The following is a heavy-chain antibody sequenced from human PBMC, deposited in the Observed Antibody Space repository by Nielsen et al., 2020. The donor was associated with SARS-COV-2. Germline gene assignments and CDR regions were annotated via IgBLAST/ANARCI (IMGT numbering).Heavy chain of an antibody. D-gene: IGHD6-19*01. V-gene: IGHV1-69*13. CDR2: IIPIFGTA. CDR3: ARGEGWLAPDAFDI. J-gene: IGHJ3*02. CDR1: GGTLSSYA. Sequence: SVKVSCKASGGTLSSYAISWVRQAPGQGLEWMGGIIPIFGTANYAQKFQGRVTITADESTSTAYMELSSLRSEDTAVYYCARGEGWLAPDAFDIWGQGTMVTVSS.